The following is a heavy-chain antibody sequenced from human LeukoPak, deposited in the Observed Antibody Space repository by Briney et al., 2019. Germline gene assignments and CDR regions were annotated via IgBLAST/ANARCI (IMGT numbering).Heavy chain of an antibody. Sequence: SGRSLRLSCAASGFTFSSYGMHWVRQAPGKGLEWVAVISYDGSNKYYADSVKGRFTISRDNSKNTLYLQMNSLRAEDTAVYYCARGRYDFWSVYYFDYWGQGTLVTVSS. V-gene: IGHV3-30*03. D-gene: IGHD3-3*01. J-gene: IGHJ4*02. CDR2: ISYDGSNK. CDR3: ARGRYDFWSVYYFDY. CDR1: GFTFSSYG.